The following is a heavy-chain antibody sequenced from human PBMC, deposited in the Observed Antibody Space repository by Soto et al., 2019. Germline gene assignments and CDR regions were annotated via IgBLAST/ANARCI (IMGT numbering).Heavy chain of an antibody. CDR3: ERDSTSGYYLGYYYYGMDV. J-gene: IGHJ6*02. D-gene: IGHD3-22*01. CDR1: GFTLSSFW. CDR2: IKQDGSEK. V-gene: IGHV3-7*01. Sequence: GGSLRLSCAASGFTLSSFWMGWVRQAPGKGLEWVANIKQDGSEKYYVDSVKGRFTISRDNAKTYMYLKMNSLSDEAMDVYYCERDSTSGYYLGYYYYGMDVWGQGTTVTVSS.